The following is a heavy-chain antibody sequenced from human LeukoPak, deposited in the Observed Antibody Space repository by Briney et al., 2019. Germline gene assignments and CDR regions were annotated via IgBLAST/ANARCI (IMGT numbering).Heavy chain of an antibody. V-gene: IGHV4-34*01. Sequence: SETLSLTCAVYGGSFSGYYWSWIRQPPGKGLEWIGEINHSGSTNYNPPLKSRVTISVDTSKNQFSLKLSSVTAADTAVYYCARVRFYYYGSGSYAPPDYWGQGTLVTVSS. CDR1: GGSFSGYY. CDR3: ARVRFYYYGSGSYAPPDY. D-gene: IGHD3-10*01. J-gene: IGHJ4*02. CDR2: INHSGST.